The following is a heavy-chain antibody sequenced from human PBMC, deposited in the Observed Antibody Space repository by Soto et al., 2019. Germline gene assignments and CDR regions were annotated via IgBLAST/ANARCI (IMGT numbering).Heavy chain of an antibody. CDR1: GFTFSNHA. CDR2: IARDGRDK. Sequence: QVQLVESGGGVVQPGRSLRLSCVGYGFTFSNHAMHWVRQAPGKGLEWVAVIARDGRDKHYADSVKGRFTISRDNFKLSLNLQMDSLRTEDTAVYYCARDLRTIAAYYFDLWGQGTQVTVSP. CDR3: ARDLRTIAAYYFDL. J-gene: IGHJ4*02. D-gene: IGHD6-25*01. V-gene: IGHV3-30*04.